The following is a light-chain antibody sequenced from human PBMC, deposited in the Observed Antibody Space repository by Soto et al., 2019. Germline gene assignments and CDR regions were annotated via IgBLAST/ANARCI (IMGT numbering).Light chain of an antibody. CDR1: QSVRTY. CDR3: QQYESPITWT. J-gene: IGKJ1*01. CDR2: DVS. Sequence: EFVLTQSPATLSLSPGERATLSFRASQSVRTYLAWYQQKPGQAPRLLIHDVSDRATGIPARFSGSGSGTDFTLTISRLEPEDFAVYYCQQYESPITWTFGQGTKVDIK. V-gene: IGKV3-11*01.